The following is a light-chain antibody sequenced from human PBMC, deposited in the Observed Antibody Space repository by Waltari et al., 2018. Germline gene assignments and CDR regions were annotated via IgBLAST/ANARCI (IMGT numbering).Light chain of an antibody. CDR3: QQHKSFPLT. CDR1: QNIDNW. Sequence: DIQMTQSPSSVSASVGDRVTMICQATQNIDNWLAWYQQKPGKAPRLLIYTASTLQTGVTSRFSARGSGTEFTLTISSLQPADSAIYYCQQHKSFPLTFGGGTKVEIK. CDR2: TAS. V-gene: IGKV1-12*01. J-gene: IGKJ4*01.